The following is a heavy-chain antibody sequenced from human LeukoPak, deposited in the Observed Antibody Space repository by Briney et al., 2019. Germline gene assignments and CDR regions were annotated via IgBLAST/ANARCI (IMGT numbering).Heavy chain of an antibody. CDR2: IYHSGST. D-gene: IGHD6-13*01. Sequence: SETLSLTCTVSGDSIGSYFWSWIRQSPGKGLEWIGHIYHSGSTNYNPSLKSRVTISIDTSKNQFSLKLTSVTSADTAVYFCARVIAAAGLYGTDVWGQGTTVTVSS. CDR3: ARVIAAAGLYGTDV. J-gene: IGHJ6*02. CDR1: GDSIGSYF. V-gene: IGHV4-59*01.